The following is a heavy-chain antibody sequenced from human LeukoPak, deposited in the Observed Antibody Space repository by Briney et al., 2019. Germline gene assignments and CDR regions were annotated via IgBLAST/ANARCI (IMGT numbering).Heavy chain of an antibody. V-gene: IGHV3-74*01. CDR3: AKDPITMVRGATWPIFDP. CDR2: INSDGRIT. J-gene: IGHJ5*02. Sequence: GGSLRLSCAASGFTFSDYWMHWVRQAPGKGLVGVSRINSDGRITSYADSVKGRFTISRDNAKNTLYLQMNSLRAEDTAVYYCAKDPITMVRGATWPIFDPWGQGTLVTVSS. CDR1: GFTFSDYW. D-gene: IGHD3-10*01.